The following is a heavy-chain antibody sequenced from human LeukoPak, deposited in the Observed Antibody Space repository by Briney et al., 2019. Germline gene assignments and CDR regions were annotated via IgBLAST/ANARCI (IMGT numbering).Heavy chain of an antibody. V-gene: IGHV3-30-3*01. D-gene: IGHD3-9*01. J-gene: IGHJ4*02. CDR2: ISYDGSSK. Sequence: RGSPRHSCSASGFTFSNFALHWVCQAPGMGLEWVAAISYDGSSKYYADSVKGRFTISRDNSKNTLYLQMNSLRAEDTAVYSCARDRFWSRGFDCAGPLHYINYWRRGTLVTVSS. CDR3: ARDRFWSRGFDCAGPLHYINY. CDR1: GFTFSNFA.